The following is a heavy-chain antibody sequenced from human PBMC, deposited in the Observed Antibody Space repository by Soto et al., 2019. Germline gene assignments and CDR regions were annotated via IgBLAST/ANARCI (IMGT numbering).Heavy chain of an antibody. CDR1: GFTFSSYA. CDR3: ARGLYYYDSSGFGFDY. Sequence: PGGSLRLSCAASGFTFSSYAMHWVRQAPGKGLEWVAVISYDGSNKYYADSVKGRFTISRDNSKNTLYLQMNSLRAEDTAVYYCARGLYYYDSSGFGFDYWGQGTLVTVSS. CDR2: ISYDGSNK. J-gene: IGHJ4*02. D-gene: IGHD3-22*01. V-gene: IGHV3-30-3*01.